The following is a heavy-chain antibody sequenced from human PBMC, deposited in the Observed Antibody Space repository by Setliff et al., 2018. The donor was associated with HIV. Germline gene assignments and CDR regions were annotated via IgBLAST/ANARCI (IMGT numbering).Heavy chain of an antibody. J-gene: IGHJ4*02. V-gene: IGHV1-69*13. D-gene: IGHD3-22*01. CDR1: GGTFSSYP. CDR2: IIPIFGTT. CDR3: ARGRNYDSSGYGDY. Sequence: GASVKVSCKASGGTFSSYPISWVRQAPGQGLEWMGGIIPIFGTTHYAQKFQGRVTVTADESTSTAYMQLSSLRSDDTAVYYCARGRNYDSSGYGDYWGQRTLVTVSS.